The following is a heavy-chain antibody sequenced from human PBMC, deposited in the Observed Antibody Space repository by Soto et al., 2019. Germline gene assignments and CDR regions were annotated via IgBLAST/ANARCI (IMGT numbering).Heavy chain of an antibody. CDR3: ASIPYTTTSSYAYNFGMDV. D-gene: IGHD1-26*01. J-gene: IGHJ6*01. Sequence: KISCKSSGYSLPSEWIGWVRQMPGKGLEWLGSIYPAESDTGDTPAFQGQVTISVDKSITTAYLQWNSLKASDTAMYSCASIPYTTTSSYAYNFGMDVWGHGSMV. V-gene: IGHV5-51*01. CDR1: GYSLPSEW. CDR2: IYPAESDT.